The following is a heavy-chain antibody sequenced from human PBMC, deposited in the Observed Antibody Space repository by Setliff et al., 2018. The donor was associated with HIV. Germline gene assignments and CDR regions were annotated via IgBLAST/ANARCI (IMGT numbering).Heavy chain of an antibody. D-gene: IGHD3-22*01. V-gene: IGHV4-61*02. Sequence: TLSLTCPVSGRSISSGSHYWSWIRQPAGKGLEWIGLIYTSGRTNYNPSLKSRVTISVDRSKNQFSLNLSSVTAADKALYYCASLFHDTSAPWLYYFDYWGQGTLVTVSS. J-gene: IGHJ4*02. CDR1: GRSISSGSHY. CDR3: ASLFHDTSAPWLYYFDY. CDR2: IYTSGRT.